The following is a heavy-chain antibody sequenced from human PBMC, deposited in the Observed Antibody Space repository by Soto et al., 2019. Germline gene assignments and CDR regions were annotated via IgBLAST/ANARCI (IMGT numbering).Heavy chain of an antibody. CDR1: GGSISSGTYH. J-gene: IGHJ4*02. CDR3: AREMNYYDTSGESYFDY. Sequence: SETLSLTCTVSGGSISSGTYHWTWIRQHPGKGLEWIGYIYYSGSTYYNPSLKSRVTRSVDTSKNQFSLRLSSVTAADTAVYNCAREMNYYDTSGESYFDYWGQGTLVTVSS. D-gene: IGHD3-22*01. CDR2: IYYSGST. V-gene: IGHV4-31*03.